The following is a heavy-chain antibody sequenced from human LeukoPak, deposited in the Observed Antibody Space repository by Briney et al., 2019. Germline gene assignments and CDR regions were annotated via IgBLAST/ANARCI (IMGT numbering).Heavy chain of an antibody. Sequence: GGSLRLACGVSGFTFSSYSMNWVRQAPGKGLEWVSYIRSSGYPIHYADSVKGRFTISRDNAKSSVYLQMNSLRDEDTAVYYCVRDPDALDYWGQGTLVTVSS. CDR3: VRDPDALDY. J-gene: IGHJ4*02. CDR1: GFTFSSYS. CDR2: IRSSGYPI. V-gene: IGHV3-48*02.